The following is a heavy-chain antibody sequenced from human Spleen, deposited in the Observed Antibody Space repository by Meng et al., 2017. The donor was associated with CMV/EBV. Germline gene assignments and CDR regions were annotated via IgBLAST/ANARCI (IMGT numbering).Heavy chain of an antibody. Sequence: SCAASGFTFDDHGMNWVRQAPGKGLEWISGISNSGGRTYIADSVKGRFTISRDNSKNTLYLQMNSLRAEDTAAYYCAKDLSRYYYYFGMDAWGQGTTVTVSS. J-gene: IGHJ6*02. D-gene: IGHD6-13*01. CDR2: ISNSGGRT. CDR1: GFTFDDHG. CDR3: AKDLSRYYYYFGMDA. V-gene: IGHV3-23*01.